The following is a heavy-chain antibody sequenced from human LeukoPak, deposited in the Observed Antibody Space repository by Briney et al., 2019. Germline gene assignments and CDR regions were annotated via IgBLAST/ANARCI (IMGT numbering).Heavy chain of an antibody. Sequence: SETLSLTCTVSGGSIRSSSYYWGWIRQPPGKGLEWIGSIYYSGSTYYNASLKSRGTISVDTPKNQFSLRLNSVTAADTAVYFCARQVVAVAGTGYFGYWGQGTLVTVSS. CDR1: GGSIRSSSYY. D-gene: IGHD6-19*01. V-gene: IGHV4-39*01. J-gene: IGHJ4*02. CDR2: IYYSGST. CDR3: ARQVVAVAGTGYFGY.